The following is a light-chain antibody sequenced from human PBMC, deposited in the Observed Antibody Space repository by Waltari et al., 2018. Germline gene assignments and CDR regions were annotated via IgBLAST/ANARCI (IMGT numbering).Light chain of an antibody. V-gene: IGKV1-33*01. CDR2: DAS. CDR3: QQFHSLPAT. J-gene: IGKJ2*01. Sequence: DIQMTQPPSSPPASVGDRVTFTCQASQDITTSLSWYQQKPGQAPRLLIYDASTLQPGVPERFSGSGSATDFSLTITSLQLDDSATYYCQQFHSLPATFAQGTKLHIK. CDR1: QDITTS.